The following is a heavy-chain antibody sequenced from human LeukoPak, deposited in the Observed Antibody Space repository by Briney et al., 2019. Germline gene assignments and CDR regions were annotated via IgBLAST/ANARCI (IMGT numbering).Heavy chain of an antibody. CDR2: ISGSGGST. D-gene: IGHD2-2*01. Sequence: GGSLRLSCAASGFTFSSYAMSWVRQAPGKGLEWVSAISGSGGSTYYADSVKGRFTISRDNSKNTLYLQMNSLRAEDTAVYYCAKESGYCSSTSCPFLYGMDVWGQGTTVTVSS. CDR1: GFTFSSYA. J-gene: IGHJ6*02. V-gene: IGHV3-23*01. CDR3: AKESGYCSSTSCPFLYGMDV.